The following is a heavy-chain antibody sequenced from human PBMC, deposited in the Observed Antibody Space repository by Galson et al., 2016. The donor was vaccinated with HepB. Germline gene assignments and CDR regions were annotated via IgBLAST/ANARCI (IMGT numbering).Heavy chain of an antibody. D-gene: IGHD3-10*02. V-gene: IGHV3-7*01. CDR2: IKEDGSEK. CDR1: GLTFSRYW. CDR3: ASYFNNYVYY. Sequence: SLRLSCATSGLTFSRYWMSWVRQAPGKGLEWVANIKEDGSEKYYVASVKGRFTISRDNAKNSMYLQMNSLRAEDTAVYYCASYFNNYVYYWGQGTLVTVSS. J-gene: IGHJ4*02.